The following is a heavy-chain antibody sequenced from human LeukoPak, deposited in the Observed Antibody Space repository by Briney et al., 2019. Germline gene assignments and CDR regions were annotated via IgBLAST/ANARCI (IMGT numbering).Heavy chain of an antibody. D-gene: IGHD2-15*01. J-gene: IGHJ4*02. CDR2: IKTKIDGGTT. CDR1: GFTFSNAY. Sequence: GGSLRLSCAASGFTFSNAYISWVRQAPGKGLEWVGRIKTKIDGGTTDYAAPVKGRFTISRDDSKNTLYLQMNSLKTEDTAVYYCTTSRWFTYYFDYWGQGTLVTVSS. V-gene: IGHV3-15*01. CDR3: TTSRWFTYYFDY.